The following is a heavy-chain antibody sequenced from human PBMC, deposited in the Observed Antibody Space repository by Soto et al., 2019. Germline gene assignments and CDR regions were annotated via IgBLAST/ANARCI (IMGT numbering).Heavy chain of an antibody. V-gene: IGHV1-69*13. J-gene: IGHJ5*02. Sequence: ASVKVSCKASGGTFSSYAISWVRQAPGQGLEWMGGIIPIFGTANYAQKFQGRVTITADESTSTAYMELSSLRSDDTAVYYCARDSSRVVVAADNWFDPWGQGTLVTVSS. CDR1: GGTFSSYA. CDR3: ARDSSRVVVAADNWFDP. CDR2: IIPIFGTA. D-gene: IGHD2-15*01.